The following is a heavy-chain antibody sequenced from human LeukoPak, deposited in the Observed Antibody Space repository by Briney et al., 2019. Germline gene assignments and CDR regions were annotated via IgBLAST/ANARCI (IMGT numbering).Heavy chain of an antibody. CDR3: ARGELGDSSGFSFFDY. Sequence: SVKVSCKASRGTFSSYGISWVRQAPGQGLEWMGGVIAIFGRVKYGQKFQGRATITTDESASTAYMELSSLTSEDTGVYYCARGELGDSSGFSFFDYWGQGTLVTVSS. D-gene: IGHD3-22*01. J-gene: IGHJ4*02. V-gene: IGHV1-69*05. CDR2: VIAIFGRV. CDR1: RGTFSSYG.